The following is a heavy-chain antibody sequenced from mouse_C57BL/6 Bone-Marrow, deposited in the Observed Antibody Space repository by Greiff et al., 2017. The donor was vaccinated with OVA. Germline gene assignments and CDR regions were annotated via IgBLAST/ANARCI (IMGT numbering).Heavy chain of an antibody. V-gene: IGHV1-63*01. CDR2: IYPGGGYT. J-gene: IGHJ2*01. Sequence: QVQLQQSGAELVRPGTSVKMSCKASGYTFTNYWIGWAKQRPGHGLEWIGDIYPGGGYTNYNEKFKGKATLTADKSSSTAYMQFSSLTSEDSAIYYGERGGDYGSDYWGQGTTLTVSS. CDR3: ERGGDYGSDY. D-gene: IGHD1-1*01. CDR1: GYTFTNYW.